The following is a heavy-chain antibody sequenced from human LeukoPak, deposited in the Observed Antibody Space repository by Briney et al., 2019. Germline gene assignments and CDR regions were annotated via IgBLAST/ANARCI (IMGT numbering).Heavy chain of an antibody. CDR1: GFTFSSYS. V-gene: IGHV3-48*01. Sequence: GGSLRLSCAASGFTFSSYSFNWVRQVPGKGLEWISYIGISSGNTKYADSVKGRFTISGDKAKNSLHLQMNSLRVEDTAVYYCARDYKYAFDNWGQGTLVTVSS. CDR3: ARDYKYAFDN. D-gene: IGHD5-24*01. CDR2: IGISSGNT. J-gene: IGHJ4*02.